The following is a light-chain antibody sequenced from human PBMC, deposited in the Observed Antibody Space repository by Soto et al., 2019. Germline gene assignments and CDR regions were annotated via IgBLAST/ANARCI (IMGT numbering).Light chain of an antibody. J-gene: IGLJ1*01. CDR3: SSYTRSSTPYV. V-gene: IGLV2-14*01. CDR1: SSDICAYDY. CDR2: DVT. Sequence: QSVLTQPASVSGSPGQSITISCTGSSSDICAYDYVSWYQQRPVKAPKLMIFDVTNRPSGVSDRFSGSKSGNTASLTISGLQTEDEADYYCSSYTRSSTPYVFGTGTKVTVL.